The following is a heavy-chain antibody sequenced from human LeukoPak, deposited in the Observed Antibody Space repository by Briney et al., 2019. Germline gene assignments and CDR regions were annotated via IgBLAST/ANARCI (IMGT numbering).Heavy chain of an antibody. CDR2: IYYSGTT. J-gene: IGHJ4*02. V-gene: IGHV4-59*08. CDR1: GGSISNYY. Sequence: PSETLSLTCTVSGGSISNYYWNWIRQPPGEGLEWIGYIYYSGTTNYNPSLKSRVTISVDTSKIQFSLKLNSVTAADTAVYYCARAYDTSGYYPEFDYWGQGTMVTVSS. CDR3: ARAYDTSGYYPEFDY. D-gene: IGHD3-22*01.